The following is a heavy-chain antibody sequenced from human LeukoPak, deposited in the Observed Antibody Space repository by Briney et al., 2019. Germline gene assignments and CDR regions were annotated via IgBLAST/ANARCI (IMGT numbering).Heavy chain of an antibody. V-gene: IGHV3-30-3*02. Sequence: PGRSLRLSCAASGFTFSCCAIHWVRQAPGRGLEWVAVISSDENTKFYADSVKGLFTVYRDNSKKTVWLQMNSLRVEDTAVYYCAKKGGSSGRYDYLDYWGQGTLVTVSS. CDR1: GFTFSCCA. CDR2: ISSDENTK. CDR3: AKKGGSSGRYDYLDY. D-gene: IGHD6-19*01. J-gene: IGHJ4*02.